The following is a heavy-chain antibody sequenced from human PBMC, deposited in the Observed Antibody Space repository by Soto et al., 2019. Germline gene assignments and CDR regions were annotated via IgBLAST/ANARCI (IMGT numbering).Heavy chain of an antibody. CDR3: AREKVAGTGWWFDP. CDR1: GGSISSYY. D-gene: IGHD6-19*01. J-gene: IGHJ5*02. Sequence: SETLSLTCTVSGGSISSYYCSWIRQPPGKGLEWIGYIYYSGSTNYNPSLKGRVTISVDTSKNQFSLKLSSVTAADTAVYYCAREKVAGTGWWFDPWGQGTLVTVSS. V-gene: IGHV4-59*01. CDR2: IYYSGST.